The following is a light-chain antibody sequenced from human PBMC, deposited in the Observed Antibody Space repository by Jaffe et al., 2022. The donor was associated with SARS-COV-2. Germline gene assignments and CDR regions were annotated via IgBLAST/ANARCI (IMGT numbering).Light chain of an antibody. J-gene: IGLJ1*01. Sequence: SSELTQDPAVSVALGQTVRITCQGDSLRSSSASWYQQKPGQTPVLVVYAKDNRPSGIPGRFSGSSSGDTASLTITGAQAEDDADYYCSSRDSSGDHSLFGTGTTVTVL. CDR3: SSRDSSGDHSL. CDR2: AKD. CDR1: SLRSSS. V-gene: IGLV3-19*01.